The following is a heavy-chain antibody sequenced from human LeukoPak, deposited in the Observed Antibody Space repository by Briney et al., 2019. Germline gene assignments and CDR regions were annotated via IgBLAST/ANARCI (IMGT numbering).Heavy chain of an antibody. J-gene: IGHJ4*02. Sequence: GGSLRLSCAASGFTFSSYSMNWVRQAPGKGLEWVSYISSSGSTIYYADSVKGRFTISRDNAKNSLYLQMNSLRAEDTAVYYCARHSGSYDSRAYFNYWGQGTLVTVSS. V-gene: IGHV3-48*04. D-gene: IGHD3-22*01. CDR2: ISSSGSTI. CDR1: GFTFSSYS. CDR3: ARHSGSYDSRAYFNY.